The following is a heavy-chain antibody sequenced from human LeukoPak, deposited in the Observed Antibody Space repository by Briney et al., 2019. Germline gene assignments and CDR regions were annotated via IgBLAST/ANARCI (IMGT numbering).Heavy chain of an antibody. CDR1: GFTVSSNY. D-gene: IGHD6-13*01. J-gene: IGHJ6*02. CDR3: ATPTVGTDYYYYGMDV. V-gene: IGHV3-53*04. CDR2: IYSGGRT. Sequence: PGGSLRLSCAASGFTVSSNYMSWVRQAPGKGLEWVSVIYSGGRTDYADSVKGRFTISRHNSKNTLYLQMNSLRAEDTAVYYCATPTVGTDYYYYGMDVWGQGTTVPVSS.